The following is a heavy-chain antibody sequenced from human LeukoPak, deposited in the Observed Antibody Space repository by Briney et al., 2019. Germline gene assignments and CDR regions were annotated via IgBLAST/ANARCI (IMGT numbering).Heavy chain of an antibody. CDR2: IRPHNGDT. CDR3: ARDRIFGVASDYYMDV. D-gene: IGHD3-3*02. V-gene: IGHV1-18*01. Sequence: GASVKVSCKTSSYSFTYYGFSWVRQAPGQGLEWMGWIRPHNGDTHYAQKFQDRVTLTTDTSTSTVYLDLRSLRSDDTAVYFCARDRIFGVASDYYMDVWGKGTPAAVSS. CDR1: SYSFTYYG. J-gene: IGHJ6*03.